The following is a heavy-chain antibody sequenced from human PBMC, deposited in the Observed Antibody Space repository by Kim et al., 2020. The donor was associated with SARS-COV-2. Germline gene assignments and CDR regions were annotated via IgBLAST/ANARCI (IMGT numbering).Heavy chain of an antibody. V-gene: IGHV3-15*01. CDR2: IKSRIDGGTT. D-gene: IGHD3-22*01. Sequence: GGSLRLSCAASGFTFTNAWMTWVRQAPGKGLEWVGRIKSRIDGGTTDYAAPVKGRFAISRDDSKNTLYLQMNSLKSEDTAMYYCTTVGGYYDSAGFYPVDYWGQGTLVTSS. CDR3: TTVGGYYDSAGFYPVDY. J-gene: IGHJ4*02. CDR1: GFTFTNAW.